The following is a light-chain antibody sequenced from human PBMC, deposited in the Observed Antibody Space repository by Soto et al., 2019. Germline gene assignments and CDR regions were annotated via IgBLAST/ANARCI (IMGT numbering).Light chain of an antibody. J-gene: IGKJ3*01. CDR1: QSVLYRSDNKNY. CDR3: KQYTGIPLP. V-gene: IGKV4-1*01. Sequence: DIVMTQSPDSLAVSLGERATINCKSSQSVLYRSDNKNYLDGYQQKPGPPQKLLIYRASTRACGVPDRFSGSESGTDFTLTLSSLQAEDVALYYCKQYTGIPLPFGPGTKEHIK. CDR2: RAS.